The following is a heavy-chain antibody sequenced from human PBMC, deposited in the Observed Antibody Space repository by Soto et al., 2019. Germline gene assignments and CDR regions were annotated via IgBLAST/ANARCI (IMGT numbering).Heavy chain of an antibody. CDR1: GGSISSYY. CDR2: IYYSGST. D-gene: IGHD3-9*01. J-gene: IGHJ3*02. V-gene: IGHV4-59*01. Sequence: SETLSLTCTVSGGSISSYYWSWIRQPPGKGLEWIGHIYYSGSTNYNPSLKSRVTISVDTSKNQFSLKLSSVTAADTAVYYCAREVGKGDYDILTGYPADDAFDIWGQGTMVTVS. CDR3: AREVGKGDYDILTGYPADDAFDI.